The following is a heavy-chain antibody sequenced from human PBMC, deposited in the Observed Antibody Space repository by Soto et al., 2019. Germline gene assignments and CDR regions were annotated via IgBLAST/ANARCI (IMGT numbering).Heavy chain of an antibody. CDR1: GFPFSGYA. V-gene: IGHV3-23*01. Sequence: GGSLRLSCAASGFPFSGYAINWVRQAPGKGLEWVSIISGSGSSTNYADSVTGRFTISRENARDTVYLQMNSLRAEDTAVYYGAKSYYGDYDHSLFFDNWGEGTLVTVSS. J-gene: IGHJ4*02. D-gene: IGHD4-17*01. CDR3: AKSYYGDYDHSLFFDN. CDR2: ISGSGSST.